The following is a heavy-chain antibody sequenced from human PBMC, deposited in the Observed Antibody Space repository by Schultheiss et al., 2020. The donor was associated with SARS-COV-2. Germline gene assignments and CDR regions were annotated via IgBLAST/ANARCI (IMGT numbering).Heavy chain of an antibody. CDR3: ARTPGTSCYYYYYMDV. Sequence: SETLSLTCAVYGGSFSGYYWSWIRQPPGKGLEWIGEINHSGSTNYNPSLKSRVTISVDTSKNQFSLKLSSVTAADTAVYYCARTPGTSCYYYYYMDVWGKGTTVTVSS. CDR1: GGSFSGYY. V-gene: IGHV4-34*01. J-gene: IGHJ6*03. D-gene: IGHD2-2*01. CDR2: INHSGST.